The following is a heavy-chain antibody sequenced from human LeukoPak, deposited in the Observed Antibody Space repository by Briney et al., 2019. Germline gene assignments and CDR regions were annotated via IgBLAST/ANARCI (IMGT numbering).Heavy chain of an antibody. V-gene: IGHV1-46*01. CDR3: ARVRAEGTVTTYFFDY. Sequence: ASVKVSCKASGYTFTSYYMHWVRQAPGQGLEWMGIINPSGGSTSYAQKFQGRVTITRDTSTSTVYMELSSLRSEDTAVYYCARVRAEGTVTTYFFDYWGQGTLVTVSS. CDR1: GYTFTSYY. CDR2: INPSGGST. D-gene: IGHD4-17*01. J-gene: IGHJ4*02.